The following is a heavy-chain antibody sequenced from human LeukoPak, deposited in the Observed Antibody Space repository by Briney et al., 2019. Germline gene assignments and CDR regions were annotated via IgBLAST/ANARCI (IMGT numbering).Heavy chain of an antibody. CDR2: ISGSGGST. CDR3: AKVASYCGGDCYSEVDWFDP. D-gene: IGHD2-21*02. Sequence: GGSLRLSCAASGFTFSSYAMSWVRQAPGKGLEWVSAISGSGGSTYYADSVKGRFTISRDNSKNTLYLQMNSLRAEDTAVYYCAKVASYCGGDCYSEVDWFDPWGQGTLVTVSS. V-gene: IGHV3-23*01. CDR1: GFTFSSYA. J-gene: IGHJ5*02.